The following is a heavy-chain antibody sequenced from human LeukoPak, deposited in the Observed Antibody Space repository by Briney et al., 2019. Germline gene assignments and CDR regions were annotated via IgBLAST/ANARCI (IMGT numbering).Heavy chain of an antibody. D-gene: IGHD6-13*01. CDR2: IYPDDSET. V-gene: IGHV5-51*01. CDR3: ARSQDSSSDAYDI. J-gene: IGHJ3*02. CDR1: GYTFTNYW. Sequence: GESLKISCKGPGYTFTNYWIGWGRQKPGKGLEWMGIIYPDDSETAYSPSFQGQVTISADRSITPAYLQWSSLKASDTAMYYCARSQDSSSDAYDIWGQGTMVTVSS.